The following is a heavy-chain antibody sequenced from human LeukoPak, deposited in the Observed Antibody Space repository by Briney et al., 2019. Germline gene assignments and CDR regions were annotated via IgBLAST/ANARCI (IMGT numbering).Heavy chain of an antibody. CDR1: GFSLSTSGMR. V-gene: IGHV2-70*04. D-gene: IGHD6-6*01. J-gene: IGHJ4*02. CDR2: IDWDDDK. Sequence: SGPALVKPTQTLTLTCTFSGFSLSTSGMRVSWIRQPPGKALEWLARIDWDDDKFYSSSLKTRLTISKDTSKNQVVLTMTNMNPVDTATYYCARSTTYSSSSGGFDYWGQGTLVTVSS. CDR3: ARSTTYSSSSGGFDY.